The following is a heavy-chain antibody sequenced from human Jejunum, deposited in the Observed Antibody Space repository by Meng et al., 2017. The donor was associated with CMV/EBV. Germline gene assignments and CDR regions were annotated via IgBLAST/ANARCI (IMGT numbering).Heavy chain of an antibody. J-gene: IGHJ4*02. V-gene: IGHV4-39*06. D-gene: IGHD6-19*01. CDR3: ECADNNSGWYRFES. CDR2: ILYNWNT. Sequence: QLEVSESGPGMPTATLSLTLNGTCDCFSPGAHDWGWGRHSPGKGLEWVCRILYNWNTDNQPCLTPRVGLSIDKAKNQFPVVLNIVTAEHGGTYYCECADNNSGWYRFESWGQGALVTVSS. CDR1: DCFSPGAHD.